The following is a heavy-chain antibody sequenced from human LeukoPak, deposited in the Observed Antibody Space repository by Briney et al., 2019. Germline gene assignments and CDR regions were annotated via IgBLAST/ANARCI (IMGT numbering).Heavy chain of an antibody. CDR3: ARDSRWLLDY. V-gene: IGHV3-7*03. CDR2: IKEDGGVE. CDR1: GFTFSSHW. D-gene: IGHD6-19*01. J-gene: IGHJ4*02. Sequence: GGSLRLSCTASGFTFSSHWMTWVRQPPGKGLEWVANIKEDGGVEYYVDSVKGRFTISRDNTKNALYLQMNNLRADDTAVYSCARDSRWLLDYWGQGTLITVSS.